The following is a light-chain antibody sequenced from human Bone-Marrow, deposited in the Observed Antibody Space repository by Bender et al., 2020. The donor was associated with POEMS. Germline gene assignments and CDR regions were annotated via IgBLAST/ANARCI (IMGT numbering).Light chain of an antibody. V-gene: IGLV2-14*01. CDR2: AVS. Sequence: QSALTQPPSASGSPGQSVTISCTGTSSDVGDSKFVSWYQQHPGKAPKLMIYAVSERPSGVSSRFSGSKSANTASLTISPLQPDDEADYYCLSYTSRRTDVFGTGTQVTVL. J-gene: IGLJ1*01. CDR1: SSDVGDSKF. CDR3: LSYTSRRTDV.